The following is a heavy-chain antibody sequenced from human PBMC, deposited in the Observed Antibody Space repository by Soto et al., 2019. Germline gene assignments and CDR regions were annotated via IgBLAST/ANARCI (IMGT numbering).Heavy chain of an antibody. V-gene: IGHV3-23*01. CDR1: GFTFSSSA. CDR3: AAGYMVRARFDY. CDR2: ISPGGTAT. Sequence: GGSLRLSCAASGFTFSSSAMSWVRQVPGRGLEWVSAISPGGTATYYADSVKGRFTISRNNSKNTLYLQMNGLRVEDTAIYYCAAGYMVRARFDYWGQGTLVTVSS. D-gene: IGHD3-10*01. J-gene: IGHJ4*02.